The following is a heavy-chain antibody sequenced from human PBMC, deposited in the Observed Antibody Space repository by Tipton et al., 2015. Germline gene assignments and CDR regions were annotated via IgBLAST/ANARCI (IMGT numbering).Heavy chain of an antibody. J-gene: IGHJ4*02. V-gene: IGHV4-59*01. CDR3: ARQAYFDNSGYVFDY. D-gene: IGHD3-22*01. CDR2: IHYSGST. CDR1: GGSSSNYY. Sequence: TLSLTCTLSGGSSSNYYWGWIRQPPGKGLEWIGSIHYSGSTNYNTSLKSRVTISVDMSKNQFSLKLTSVTAADTAVYYCARQAYFDNSGYVFDYWGQGTLVTVSS.